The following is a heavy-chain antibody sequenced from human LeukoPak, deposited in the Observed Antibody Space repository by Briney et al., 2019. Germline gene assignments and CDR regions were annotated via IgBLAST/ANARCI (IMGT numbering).Heavy chain of an antibody. Sequence: GGSLRLSCAASGFTFSRYWMSWIRQAPGKGLEWVANIRKDGSDKNYVDSVKGRFTVSRDNAKNSLYLQMNSLRAEDTAVYFCARDSGSYSWDAYDIWGQGTMVTVSS. CDR1: GFTFSRYW. D-gene: IGHD3-10*01. V-gene: IGHV3-7*01. CDR3: ARDSGSYSWDAYDI. CDR2: IRKDGSDK. J-gene: IGHJ3*02.